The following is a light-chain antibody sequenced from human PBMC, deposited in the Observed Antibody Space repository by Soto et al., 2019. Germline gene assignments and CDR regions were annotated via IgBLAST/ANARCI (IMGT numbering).Light chain of an antibody. Sequence: QSVLTQPPSASGSPGQSVTISCTGTSSDVGRYNYISWYQQLPGKAPKLIIYEVSKRPSGVPDRLSGFKYGNTASLTVSGLQAEDEADYYCSSYAGNSRYVFGTGTKVTVL. CDR1: SSDVGRYNY. J-gene: IGLJ1*01. CDR2: EVS. V-gene: IGLV2-8*01. CDR3: SSYAGNSRYV.